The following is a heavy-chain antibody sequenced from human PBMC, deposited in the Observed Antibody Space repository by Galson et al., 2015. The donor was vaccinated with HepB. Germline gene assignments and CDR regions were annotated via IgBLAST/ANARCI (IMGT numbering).Heavy chain of an antibody. D-gene: IGHD2-15*01. J-gene: IGHJ6*02. CDR3: ATVGYSGGSWDSDYYGMDV. CDR1: GIIFSSYA. Sequence: SLRLSCAASGIIFSSYAMHWVRQAPGKGLEWVALISYDGSNKYSADSVKGRFTISRDNSKNTLYLQMSSLRGEDTAVYYCATVGYSGGSWDSDYYGMDVWGQGTTVTVSS. CDR2: ISYDGSNK. V-gene: IGHV3-30*04.